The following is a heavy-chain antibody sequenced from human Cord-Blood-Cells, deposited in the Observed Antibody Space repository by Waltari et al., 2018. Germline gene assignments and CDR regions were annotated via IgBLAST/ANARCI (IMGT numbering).Heavy chain of an antibody. V-gene: IGHV1-2*04. J-gene: IGHJ6*02. Sequence: QVQLVQSGAEVKKPGASVKVSCKASGYTFTGYYMHWVRQAPGQGLEWMGWINPNSGGTNYAQKFQGWVTMTRDTSISTAYMELSRLRSDDTDVYYCARAICGGDGYPLDGMDVWGQGTTVTVSS. CDR2: INPNSGGT. CDR3: ARAICGGDGYPLDGMDV. D-gene: IGHD2-21*02. CDR1: GYTFTGYY.